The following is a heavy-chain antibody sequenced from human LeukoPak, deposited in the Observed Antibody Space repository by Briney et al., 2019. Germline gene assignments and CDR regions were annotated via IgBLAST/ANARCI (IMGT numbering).Heavy chain of an antibody. V-gene: IGHV3-7*01. Sequence: GGSLRLSCAASGFSFSTYWMTWVRQAPGKGLEWVANIKEDGNEKYYVDSVKGRFTISRDNAKNSLYLQMNSLRADDTAVYYCTRDGVIAEGPYGDWFDPWGQGTLVIVSS. J-gene: IGHJ5*02. D-gene: IGHD6-13*01. CDR1: GFSFSTYW. CDR2: IKEDGNEK. CDR3: TRDGVIAEGPYGDWFDP.